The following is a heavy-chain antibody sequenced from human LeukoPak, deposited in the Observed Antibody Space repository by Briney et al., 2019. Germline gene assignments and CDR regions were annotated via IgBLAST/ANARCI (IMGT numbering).Heavy chain of an antibody. Sequence: GGSLRLSCAASGFTFSSYAMGWVRQAPGKGLEWVSAISGSGGSTYYADSVKGGFTISTDNSKNTMYLQMNSLRDEDAAVYYCAKDNGEYYYGSGSYPFWGQGTLVTVSS. CDR1: GFTFSSYA. D-gene: IGHD3-10*01. J-gene: IGHJ4*02. CDR3: AKDNGEYYYGSGSYPF. V-gene: IGHV3-23*01. CDR2: ISGSGGST.